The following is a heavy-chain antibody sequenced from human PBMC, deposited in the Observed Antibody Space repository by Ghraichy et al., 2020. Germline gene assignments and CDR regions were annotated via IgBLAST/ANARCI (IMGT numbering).Heavy chain of an antibody. D-gene: IGHD1-26*01. Sequence: SETLSLTCTVSGGSISSSSYYWGWIRQPPGKGLEWIGSIYYSGSTYYNPSLKSRVTISVDTSKNQFSLKLSSVTAADTAVYYCARHERRGATFFDYWGQGTLVTVSS. CDR2: IYYSGST. CDR3: ARHERRGATFFDY. CDR1: GGSISSSSYY. J-gene: IGHJ4*02. V-gene: IGHV4-39*01.